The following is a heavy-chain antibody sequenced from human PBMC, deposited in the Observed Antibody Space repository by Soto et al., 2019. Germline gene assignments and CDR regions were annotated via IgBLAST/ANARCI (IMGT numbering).Heavy chain of an antibody. D-gene: IGHD6-13*01. CDR3: ARGYSSSWYNDY. V-gene: IGHV4-34*11. J-gene: IGHJ4*02. CDR2: IFYSGST. CDR1: GGSFSGYY. Sequence: SETLSLTCAVYGGSFSGYYWSWIRQPPGKGLEWIGYIFYSGSTNYNPSLKSRVTISVDTSKNQFSLKLSSVTAADTAVYYCARGYSSSWYNDYWGQGTLVTVSS.